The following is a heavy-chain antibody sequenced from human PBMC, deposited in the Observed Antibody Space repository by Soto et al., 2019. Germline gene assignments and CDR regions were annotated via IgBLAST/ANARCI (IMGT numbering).Heavy chain of an antibody. CDR3: ANVMILRFSEWSTLDDP. J-gene: IGHJ5*02. Sequence: GGSLRLACAASGVTFDKYSFAWVRQAPEKGLEWVSAITVAGDNMYYTDSVKGRFIISRDNSKNTVYMQMNSLRVEDTGIYYCANVMILRFSEWSTLDDPLGQGTLVTVSS. CDR2: ITVAGDNM. CDR1: GVTFDKYS. D-gene: IGHD3-3*01. V-gene: IGHV3-23*01.